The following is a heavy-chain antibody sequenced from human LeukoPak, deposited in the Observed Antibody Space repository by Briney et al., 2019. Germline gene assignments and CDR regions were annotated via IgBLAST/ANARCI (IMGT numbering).Heavy chain of an antibody. CDR3: ARDRFFGPSKLMDV. Sequence: GGSLRLSCAASGFTFSSYWMSWVRQAPGKGLEWVANIKQDGSEKYYVDSVKGRFTISRDNAENSLSLQMSSLRAEDTAVYYCARDRFFGPSKLMDVWGKGTTVTVSS. CDR1: GFTFSSYW. V-gene: IGHV3-7*01. J-gene: IGHJ6*03. D-gene: IGHD3/OR15-3a*01. CDR2: IKQDGSEK.